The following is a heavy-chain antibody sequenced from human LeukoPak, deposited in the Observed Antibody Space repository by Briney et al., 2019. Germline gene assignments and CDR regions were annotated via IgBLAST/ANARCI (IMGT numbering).Heavy chain of an antibody. CDR2: IYYSGST. J-gene: IGHJ4*02. CDR3: ARLYYYDSSGLDY. V-gene: IGHV4-30-4*08. D-gene: IGHD3-22*01. Sequence: SETLSLTCTVSGGSISSGDYYWIWIRQPPGKGLEWLGYIYYSGSTYYNPSLKSRVTISVDTSKNQFSLKLSSVTAADTAVYYCARLYYYDSSGLDYWGQGTLVTVSS. CDR1: GGSISSGDYY.